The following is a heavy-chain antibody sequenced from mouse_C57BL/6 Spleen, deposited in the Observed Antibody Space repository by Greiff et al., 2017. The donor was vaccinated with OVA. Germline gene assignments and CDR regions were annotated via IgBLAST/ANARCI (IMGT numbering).Heavy chain of an antibody. J-gene: IGHJ4*01. CDR3: ARKRDYAMDY. Sequence: VMLVESGAELVRPGTSVKVSCKASGYAFTNYLIEWVKQRPGQGLEWIGVINPGSGGTNYNEKFKGKATLTADKSSSTAYMQLSSLTSEDSAVYFRARKRDYAMDYWGQGTSVTVSS. V-gene: IGHV1-54*01. CDR2: INPGSGGT. CDR1: GYAFTNYL.